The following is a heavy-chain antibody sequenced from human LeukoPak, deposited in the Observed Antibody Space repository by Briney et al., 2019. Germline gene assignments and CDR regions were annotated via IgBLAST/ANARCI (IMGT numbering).Heavy chain of an antibody. V-gene: IGHV1-69*13. CDR3: ARATFWADAFDI. D-gene: IGHD3-9*01. Sequence: SVKVSCKASGGTFSSYAISWVRQAPGQGLEWMGGIIPIFGTANYAQKFQGRVTITADESTSTAYMELSSLRSEDTAVYYCARATFWADAFDIWGQGTMVTVSS. J-gene: IGHJ3*02. CDR2: IIPIFGTA. CDR1: GGTFSSYA.